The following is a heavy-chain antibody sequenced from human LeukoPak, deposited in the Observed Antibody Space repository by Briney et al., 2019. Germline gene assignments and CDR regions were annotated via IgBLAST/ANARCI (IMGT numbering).Heavy chain of an antibody. CDR1: GYTFTSYD. J-gene: IGHJ6*02. CDR2: MNPNSGNT. D-gene: IGHD2-21*02. Sequence: ASVKVSCKASGYTFTSYDINWVRQATGQGLEWMGWMNPNSGNTGYAQKFQGRVTMTRNTSISTAYMELSSLRSEDTAVYYCARGRKVVVTVIYSYYYYGMDVWGQGTTVTVSS. V-gene: IGHV1-8*01. CDR3: ARGRKVVVTVIYSYYYYGMDV.